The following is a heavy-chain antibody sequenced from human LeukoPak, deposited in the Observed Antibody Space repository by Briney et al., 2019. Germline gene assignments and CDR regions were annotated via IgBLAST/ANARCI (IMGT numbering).Heavy chain of an antibody. J-gene: IGHJ3*02. CDR2: INPNSGGT. CDR3: ARDAGYSYPLDAFDI. Sequence: ASVKVSCKASGYTXTGYYMHGVRQAPGQGLEWMGWINPNSGGTNYAQKFQGRVTMTRDTSISTAYMELSRLRSDDTAVYYCARDAGYSYPLDAFDIWGQGTMVTVSS. D-gene: IGHD5-18*01. CDR1: GYTXTGYY. V-gene: IGHV1-2*02.